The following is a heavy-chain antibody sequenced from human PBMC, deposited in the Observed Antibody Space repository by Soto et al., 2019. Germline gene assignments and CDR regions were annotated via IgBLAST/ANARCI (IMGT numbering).Heavy chain of an antibody. CDR1: GFTFSSYA. D-gene: IGHD6-25*01. CDR2: ISGRGFST. J-gene: IGHJ4*02. V-gene: IGHV3-23*01. Sequence: VSLRLSCAASGFTFSSYAMSWVRQAPGKGLEWVSGISGRGFSTFYSDSVKGRFTFSRDNSKNTLYLQMNSLRAEDTAVYYCAKVHIAADGYFDSWGQGNLVTVSS. CDR3: AKVHIAADGYFDS.